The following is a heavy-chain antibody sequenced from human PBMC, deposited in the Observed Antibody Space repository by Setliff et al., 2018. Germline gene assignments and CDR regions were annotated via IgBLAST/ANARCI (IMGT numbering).Heavy chain of an antibody. CDR2: ISNSGGEI. D-gene: IGHD3-10*01. CDR3: ASYYYGSGSSYIPPHFDY. J-gene: IGHJ4*02. V-gene: IGHV3-21*01. Sequence: SGESLKISCAASGFVFGTYGMHWVRQAPGKGLEWVSSISNSGGEIHYADSVKGRFTISRDNPRSTLYLQMNSLRAEDTADYYCASYYYGSGSSYIPPHFDYWGLGTLVTVSS. CDR1: GFVFGTYG.